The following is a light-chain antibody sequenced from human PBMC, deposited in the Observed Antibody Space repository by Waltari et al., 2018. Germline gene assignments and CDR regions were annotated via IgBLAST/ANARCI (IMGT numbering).Light chain of an antibody. CDR1: QSISRN. J-gene: IGKJ2*01. CDR3: QQYNKWRT. CDR2: GAS. V-gene: IGKV3-15*01. Sequence: EILMTQSPATLSVSPGERATLSCRASQSISRNLAWYQQKPGQAPRLLIYGASTRATGIPARFSGSGSGTEFTLTISSLQSEDFAVYYCQQYNKWRTFGQGTKLEIK.